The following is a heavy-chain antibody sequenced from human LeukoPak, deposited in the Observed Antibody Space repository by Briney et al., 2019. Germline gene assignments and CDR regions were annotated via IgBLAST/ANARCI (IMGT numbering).Heavy chain of an antibody. CDR2: IYPADSTA. CDR1: GYSFTTYW. D-gene: IGHD6-13*01. J-gene: IGHJ4*02. V-gene: IGHV5-51*01. CDR3: ARIAAAGTFYFDY. Sequence: GESLKISCKASGYSFTTYWIGWVRQVPGKGLEGVGIIYPADSTAKYSPSFQGQVTISVDKSISTAYLQWSSLKASDTAMYYCARIAAAGTFYFDYWGQGTLVTVSS.